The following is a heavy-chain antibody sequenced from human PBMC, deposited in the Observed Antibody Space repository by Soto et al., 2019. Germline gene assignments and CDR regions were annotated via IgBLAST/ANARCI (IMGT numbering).Heavy chain of an antibody. CDR3: VRDGTKTLRDWFDP. V-gene: IGHV4-4*07. CDR2: IYATGTT. D-gene: IGHD1-1*01. J-gene: IGHJ5*02. Sequence: SETLSLTCTVSGASIIGFYCIFIRNAAGKGLEWIGRIYATGTTDYNPSLKSRVMMSVDTSKKQFSLKLRSVTAADTAVYYCVRDGTKTLRDWFDPWGQGISVTVSS. CDR1: GASIIGFY.